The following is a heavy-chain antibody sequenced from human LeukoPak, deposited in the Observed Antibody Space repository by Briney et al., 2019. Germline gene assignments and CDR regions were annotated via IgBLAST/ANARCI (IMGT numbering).Heavy chain of an antibody. D-gene: IGHD5-24*01. J-gene: IGHJ3*02. CDR3: ARVSILKLPYNAFDI. CDR2: ISSSSNYI. Sequence: GSLRLSCASSVFSFSSYSMKWVRQARGKGLEWVSSISSSSNYIYYADSVKGRFTISRDNAKNTLYLQMNSLRAEDTAVYYCARVSILKLPYNAFDIWGQGTMVTVSS. V-gene: IGHV3-21*01. CDR1: VFSFSSYS.